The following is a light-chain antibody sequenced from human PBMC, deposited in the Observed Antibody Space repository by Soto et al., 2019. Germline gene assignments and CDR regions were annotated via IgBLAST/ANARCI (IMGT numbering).Light chain of an antibody. CDR2: AAT. CDR3: QQSYSTPRT. J-gene: IGKJ1*01. V-gene: IGKV1-39*01. Sequence: DIPMTQSPASLSASVGDSVTITCRASQRSSSYFKWYQHKPGKAPKLRIYAATILQSGVPSRFNGSGSGTDFTLTINSRQPDDFATYYCQQSYSTPRTFGQGTKVEIK. CDR1: QRSSSY.